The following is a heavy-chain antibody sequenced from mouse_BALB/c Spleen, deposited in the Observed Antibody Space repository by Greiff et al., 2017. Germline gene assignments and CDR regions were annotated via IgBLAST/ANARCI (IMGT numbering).Heavy chain of an antibody. CDR2: INPNNGGT. V-gene: IGHV1-18*01. D-gene: IGHD1-1*01. J-gene: IGHJ1*01. CDR3: ARGRYYYGSSLYWYFDV. CDR1: GYTFTDYN. Sequence: EVQLQQSGPELVKPGASVKIPCKASGYTFTDYNMDWVKQSHGKSLEWIGDINPNNGGTIYNQKFKGKATLTVDKSSSTAYMELRSLTSEDTAVYYCARGRYYYGSSLYWYFDVWGAGTTVTVSS.